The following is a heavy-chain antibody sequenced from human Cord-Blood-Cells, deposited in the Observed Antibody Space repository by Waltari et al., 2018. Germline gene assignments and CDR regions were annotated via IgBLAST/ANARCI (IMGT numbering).Heavy chain of an antibody. D-gene: IGHD1-26*01. CDR2: IKPNSGCT. Sequence: QVQLVQSGAEVKKPGASVKVSYKASGYTFTGHYMHWVRQAPGQGLEWMGWIKPNSGCTNYAEKFQGRVTMTRDTSISTAYMELSRLRSDDTAVYYCARVSVGATYKYYFDYWGQGTLVTGSS. V-gene: IGHV1-2*02. CDR1: GYTFTGHY. J-gene: IGHJ4*02. CDR3: ARVSVGATYKYYFDY.